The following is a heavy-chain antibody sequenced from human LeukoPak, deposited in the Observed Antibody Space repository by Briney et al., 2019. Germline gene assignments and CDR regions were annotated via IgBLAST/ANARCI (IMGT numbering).Heavy chain of an antibody. CDR1: GGSINSGGFY. V-gene: IGHV4-31*03. CDR2: IHYRGST. J-gene: IGHJ4*02. Sequence: SQTLSLTCTVSGGSINSGGFYWSWIRQHPGKGLEWIGYIHYRGSTYYNPSLKSRVTISVDTSKNQFSLKLSSVTAADTAVYYCARTVYYYDSSGYYYPGYFDYWGQGTLVSVSS. CDR3: ARTVYYYDSSGYYYPGYFDY. D-gene: IGHD3-22*01.